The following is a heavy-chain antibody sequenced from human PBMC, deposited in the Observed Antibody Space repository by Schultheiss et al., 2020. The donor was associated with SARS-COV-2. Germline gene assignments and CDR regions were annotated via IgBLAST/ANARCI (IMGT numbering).Heavy chain of an antibody. D-gene: IGHD1-26*01. CDR3: AKSGGVGAIKYFDY. Sequence: GGSLRLSCAASGFTFSNAWMSWVRQAPGKGLEWVSAISGSGGSTYYADSVKGRFTISRDNSKNTLYLQMNSLRAEDTAVYYCAKSGGVGAIKYFDYWGQGTLVTVSS. J-gene: IGHJ4*02. CDR1: GFTFSNAW. V-gene: IGHV3-23*01. CDR2: ISGSGGST.